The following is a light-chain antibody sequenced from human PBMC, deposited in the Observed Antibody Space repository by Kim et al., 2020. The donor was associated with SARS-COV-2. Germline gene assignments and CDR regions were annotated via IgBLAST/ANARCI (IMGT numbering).Light chain of an antibody. CDR3: HQYGSSPST. CDR1: RSVTSNY. J-gene: IGKJ5*01. V-gene: IGKV3-20*01. CDR2: IAS. Sequence: SPGERATHSCRASRSVTSNYLAWYQQKPGQAPRLLIYIASSRATGIPDRFSGSGSGTEFTLTISRLGPEDFAVYYCHQYGSSPSTFGQGTRLEIK.